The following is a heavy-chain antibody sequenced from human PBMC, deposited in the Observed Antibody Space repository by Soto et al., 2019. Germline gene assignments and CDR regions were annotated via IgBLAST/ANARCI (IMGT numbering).Heavy chain of an antibody. J-gene: IGHJ4*02. CDR3: ARGRIVLVTAMAPYFDY. V-gene: IGHV4-31*03. D-gene: IGHD2-21*02. CDR2: IYYSGST. Sequence: PSETLSLTCTVSGGSISSGGYYWSWIRQHPGKGLEWIGYIYYSGSTYYNPSLKSRVTISVDTSKNQFSLKLSSVTAADTAVYYCARGRIVLVTAMAPYFDYWGQGTLVTVSS. CDR1: GGSISSGGYY.